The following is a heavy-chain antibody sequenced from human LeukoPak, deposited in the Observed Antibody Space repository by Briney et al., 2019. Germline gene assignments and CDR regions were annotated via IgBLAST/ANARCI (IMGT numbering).Heavy chain of an antibody. D-gene: IGHD1-26*01. V-gene: IGHV4-59*01. J-gene: IGHJ4*02. CDR2: IYYSGST. CDR3: ARKGGSGSYPFDY. CDR1: GGSTSSYY. Sequence: SETLSLTCTVSGGSTSSYYWSWIRQPPGKGLEWIGYIYYSGSTNYNPSLKSRVTISVDTSKNQFSLKLSSVTAADTAVYYCARKGGSGSYPFDYWGQGTLVTVSS.